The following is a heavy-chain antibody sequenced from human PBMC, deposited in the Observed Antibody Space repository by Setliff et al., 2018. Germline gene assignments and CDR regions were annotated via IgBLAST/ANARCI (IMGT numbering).Heavy chain of an antibody. J-gene: IGHJ4*02. CDR1: GYIFTRYR. D-gene: IGHD1-26*01. CDR2: ISPHSGDT. Sequence: ASVKVSCKASGYIFTRYRITWVRQSPGQGLEWMGWISPHSGDTHYAQKFQSRVRMTRDTSTYAAYLELSDLTSDDTAMYYCARSGSFGMRYWFDYWGQGALVTVSS. V-gene: IGHV1-18*01. CDR3: ARSGSFGMRYWFDY.